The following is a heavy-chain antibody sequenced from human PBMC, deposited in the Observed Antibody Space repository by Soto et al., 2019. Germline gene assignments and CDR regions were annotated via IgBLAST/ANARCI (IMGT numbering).Heavy chain of an antibody. J-gene: IGHJ3*02. D-gene: IGHD3-16*01. CDR1: GFSLTNYG. CDR2: IWVDGTRE. Sequence: QVQLVASGGGVVQPGMSLRLSCEVSGFSLTNYGTHWVRQAPGKGLEWVALIWVDGTRENHADSVEGRFTISRDISRNTMYQQMNSLRAEETAVYYCARDLSGGGLDGSDIWGQGTMVTVSS. CDR3: ARDLSGGGLDGSDI. V-gene: IGHV3-33*01.